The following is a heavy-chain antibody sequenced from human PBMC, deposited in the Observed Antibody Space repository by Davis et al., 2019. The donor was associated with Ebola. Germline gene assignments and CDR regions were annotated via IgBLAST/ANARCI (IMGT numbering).Heavy chain of an antibody. CDR1: GGSFSGYY. V-gene: IGHV4-34*01. Sequence: MPSETLSLTCAVYGGSFSGYYWSWIRQPPGKGLEWIGEIYHSGSTNYNPSLKSRVTISVDKSKNQFSLKLSSVTAADTAVYYCAREMKPRGYYDSSGPIDYWGQGTLVTVSS. D-gene: IGHD3-22*01. CDR3: AREMKPRGYYDSSGPIDY. CDR2: IYHSGST. J-gene: IGHJ4*02.